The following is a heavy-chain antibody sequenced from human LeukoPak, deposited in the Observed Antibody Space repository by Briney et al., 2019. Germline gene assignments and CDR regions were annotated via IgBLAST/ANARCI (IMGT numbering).Heavy chain of an antibody. Sequence: GASVKVSCKASGYTFTGYYIHWVRQAPGQGLEGGGWINPNSGGTNYAQKFQGRVTMTRDTSISTAYMELSRLKSDDKAVYYCARAEKFWSGYYGFDPWGQGTLVTVSS. J-gene: IGHJ5*02. CDR2: INPNSGGT. D-gene: IGHD3-3*01. CDR1: GYTFTGYY. V-gene: IGHV1-2*02. CDR3: ARAEKFWSGYYGFDP.